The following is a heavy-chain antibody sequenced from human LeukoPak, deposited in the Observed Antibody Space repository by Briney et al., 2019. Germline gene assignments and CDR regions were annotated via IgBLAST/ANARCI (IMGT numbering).Heavy chain of an antibody. D-gene: IGHD2-8*02. Sequence: PGGSLRLSCAASGFTFSSYWMSWVRQAPGKGLVWVSRISSDGSRVTYADSVKGRFTISRDNSKSTLSLQMNSLRAEDTAIYYCATYRQVLLPFESWGQGTLVTVSS. V-gene: IGHV3-74*01. CDR2: ISSDGSRV. J-gene: IGHJ4*02. CDR3: ATYRQVLLPFES. CDR1: GFTFSSYW.